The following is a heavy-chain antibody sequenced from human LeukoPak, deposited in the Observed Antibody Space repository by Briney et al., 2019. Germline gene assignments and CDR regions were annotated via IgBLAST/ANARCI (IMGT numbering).Heavy chain of an antibody. D-gene: IGHD2-2*01. CDR3: ARSIVVSPAAPYIWFDP. V-gene: IGHV3-7*03. Sequence: GGSLRLSCTASGFIFSGSWMAWIRQAPGKGLEWVAIIKKDGSEKYYVDSMKGRFTISRDNAKNSLYLQMNSLRDEDTAVYYCARSIVVSPAAPYIWFDPWGQETLVTVSS. J-gene: IGHJ5*02. CDR1: GFIFSGSW. CDR2: IKKDGSEK.